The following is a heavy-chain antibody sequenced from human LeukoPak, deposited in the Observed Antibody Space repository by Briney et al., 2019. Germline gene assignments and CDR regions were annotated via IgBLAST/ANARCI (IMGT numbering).Heavy chain of an antibody. J-gene: IGHJ4*02. V-gene: IGHV3-30*02. CDR3: AKDRLELFSSWAAKYFDY. CDR1: GFIFSSYG. D-gene: IGHD6-13*01. CDR2: IRYDGSNK. Sequence: GGSLRLSCAASGFIFSSYGMHWVRQAPGKGLEWVGFIRYDGSNKYYADSVKGRFTISRDNSKNTLYLQMNSLRAEDTAVYYCAKDRLELFSSWAAKYFDYWGQGTLVTVSS.